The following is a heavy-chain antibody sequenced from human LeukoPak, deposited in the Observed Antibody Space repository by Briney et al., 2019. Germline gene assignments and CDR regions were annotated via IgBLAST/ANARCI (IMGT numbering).Heavy chain of an antibody. V-gene: IGHV1-18*01. CDR3: ARNNWDYVGYYYYGMDV. CDR1: GYTFISYG. Sequence: ASVKVSCKASGYTFISYGISWVRQAPGQGLEWLGWISAYNGNTNYVQKPQGRVVMTTDTSTSTAYMELRSLRSDDTAVYYCARNNWDYVGYYYYGMDVWGQGTTVTVSS. D-gene: IGHD1-7*01. J-gene: IGHJ6*02. CDR2: ISAYNGNT.